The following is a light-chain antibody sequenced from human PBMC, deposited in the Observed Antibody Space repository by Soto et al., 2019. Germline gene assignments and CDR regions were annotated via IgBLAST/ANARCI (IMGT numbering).Light chain of an antibody. CDR2: AAS. CDR3: QQSYSTPPL. J-gene: IGKJ3*01. V-gene: IGKV1-39*01. Sequence: DIQMTQSPSSLSASVGDRVTITCRASQSISSYLNWHQQKPGKAPKLLIYAASSLQSGVPSRFSGSGSGTDFTLTIRSLQPEDFATYYCQQSYSTPPLFGPETKVDIK. CDR1: QSISSY.